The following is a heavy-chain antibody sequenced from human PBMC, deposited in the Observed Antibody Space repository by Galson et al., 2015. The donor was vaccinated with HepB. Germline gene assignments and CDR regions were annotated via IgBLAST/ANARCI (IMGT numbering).Heavy chain of an antibody. V-gene: IGHV5-51*01. Sequence: QSGAEVKKPGESLKISCKASEYSFTNYWIAWVRQMPGKGLEWMGIIYPVDSDTRYSPSFQGQVTISADRSITTAFLQWSSLKASDTAIYFCARGALRYGSGSYYSEAFDIWGQGTMVTVSS. D-gene: IGHD3-10*01. CDR3: ARGALRYGSGSYYSEAFDI. J-gene: IGHJ3*02. CDR1: EYSFTNYW. CDR2: IYPVDSDT.